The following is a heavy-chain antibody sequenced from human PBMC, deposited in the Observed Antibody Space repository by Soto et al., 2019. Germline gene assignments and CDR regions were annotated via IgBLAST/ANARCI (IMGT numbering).Heavy chain of an antibody. J-gene: IGHJ4*02. CDR3: ARVVDYGSGSYPLGY. CDR1: GDSFSSYT. Sequence: QVQLVQSGAEVKKPGSSVKVSCKASGDSFSSYTISWVRQAPGQGLEWMGRMIPGLGIAHYAQKYQDRVTVTADISTSTAYMELRSLRSEDTAVFYCARVVDYGSGSYPLGYWGQGTLVTVSS. D-gene: IGHD3-10*01. CDR2: MIPGLGIA. V-gene: IGHV1-69*02.